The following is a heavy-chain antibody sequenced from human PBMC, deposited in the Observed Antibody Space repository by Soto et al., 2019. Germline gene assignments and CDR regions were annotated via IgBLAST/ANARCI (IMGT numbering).Heavy chain of an antibody. CDR2: ISGYNGNT. CDR3: ARDRGYNWNYGWLVP. J-gene: IGHJ5*02. CDR1: GYTFTSYG. V-gene: IGHV1-18*03. Sequence: QVQLVQSGAEVKKPGASVKVSCKASGYTFTSYGISWVQQAPGQGLEWMGRISGYNGNTNYAQKLQGRVTMTTDTSTSTAYMELRSLRSDDMAVYYCARDRGYNWNYGWLVPWGQGTLVNVSS. D-gene: IGHD1-7*01.